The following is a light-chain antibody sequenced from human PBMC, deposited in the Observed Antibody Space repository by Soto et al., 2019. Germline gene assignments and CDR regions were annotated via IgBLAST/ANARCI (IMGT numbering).Light chain of an antibody. Sequence: QSALTQPPSASGSPGQSVTISCTGTSSDVGGYNYVSWYQQRPGKAPKFMIYEVSKRPSGVPDRFSGSKSGNTASLTVSGLQAEDEADYYCSSYAGSNNVVFGGGTKVTVL. J-gene: IGLJ2*01. CDR1: SSDVGGYNY. V-gene: IGLV2-8*01. CDR2: EVS. CDR3: SSYAGSNNVV.